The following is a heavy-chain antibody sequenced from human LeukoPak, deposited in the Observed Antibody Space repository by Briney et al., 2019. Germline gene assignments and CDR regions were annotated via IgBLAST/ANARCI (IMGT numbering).Heavy chain of an antibody. Sequence: SETLSLTCAVYGGSFSGYYWNWIRQPPGKGLEWIGEINHSGSTNYNPSLKSRVTISVDTSKNQFSLKLSSVTAADTAVYYCAREWLRSFDYWGQGTLVTVSS. CDR2: INHSGST. J-gene: IGHJ4*02. D-gene: IGHD5-12*01. CDR1: GGSFSGYY. CDR3: AREWLRSFDY. V-gene: IGHV4-34*01.